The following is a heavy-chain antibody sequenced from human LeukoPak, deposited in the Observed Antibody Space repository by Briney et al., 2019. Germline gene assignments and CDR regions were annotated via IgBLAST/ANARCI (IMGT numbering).Heavy chain of an antibody. CDR1: GFTFSSYS. CDR2: ISSSSSYI. Sequence: GGSLRLSCAASGFTFSSYSMNWVRQAAGKGLEWVSSISSSSSYIYYADSVKGRFTISRDNAKNSLYLQMNSLRAEDTAVYYCARAKVGALAGGAFDIWGQGTMVTVSS. V-gene: IGHV3-21*01. J-gene: IGHJ3*02. D-gene: IGHD1-26*01. CDR3: ARAKVGALAGGAFDI.